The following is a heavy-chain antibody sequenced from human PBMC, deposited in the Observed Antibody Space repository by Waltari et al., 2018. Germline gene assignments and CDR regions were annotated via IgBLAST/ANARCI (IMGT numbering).Heavy chain of an antibody. Sequence: QVQLVQSGAEVKKPGSSVKVSCKASGGTFSSYTISWVRQATGQGLEWMGRIIPILGIANYAQKFQGRVTITADKSTSTAYMELSSLRSEDTAVYYCARDTPTQSVAGPFDYWGQGTLVTVSS. CDR1: GGTFSSYT. CDR3: ARDTPTQSVAGPFDY. V-gene: IGHV1-69*08. D-gene: IGHD6-19*01. J-gene: IGHJ4*02. CDR2: IIPILGIA.